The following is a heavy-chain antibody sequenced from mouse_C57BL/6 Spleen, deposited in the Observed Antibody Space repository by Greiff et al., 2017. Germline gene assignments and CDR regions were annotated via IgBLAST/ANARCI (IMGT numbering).Heavy chain of an antibody. CDR2: INPSSGYT. V-gene: IGHV1-4*01. Sequence: VKLMESGAELARPGASVKMSCKASGYTFTSYTMHWVKQRPGQGLEWIGYINPSSGYTKYNQKFKDKATLTADKSSSTAYMQLSSLTSEDSAVYYCATFDGYCDYWSQGTTLTVSS. D-gene: IGHD2-3*01. CDR3: ATFDGYCDY. J-gene: IGHJ2*01. CDR1: GYTFTSYT.